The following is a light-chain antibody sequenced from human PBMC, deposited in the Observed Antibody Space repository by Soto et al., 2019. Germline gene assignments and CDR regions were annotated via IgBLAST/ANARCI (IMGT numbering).Light chain of an antibody. J-gene: IGLJ2*01. CDR1: SSDVGGYNY. Sequence: QSALPQPASVSGSPGQSITISCTGTSSDVGGYNYVSWYQQHPGKAPKLMIYDVSNRPSGVSNRFSGSKSGNTASLTISGLQAEDEADYYCTSYSSSSTLLFGGGTKVTVL. CDR2: DVS. CDR3: TSYSSSSTLL. V-gene: IGLV2-14*01.